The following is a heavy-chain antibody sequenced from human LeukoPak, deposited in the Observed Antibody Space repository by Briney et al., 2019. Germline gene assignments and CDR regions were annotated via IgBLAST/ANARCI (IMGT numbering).Heavy chain of an antibody. D-gene: IGHD3-3*01. V-gene: IGHV3-30-3*01. J-gene: IGHJ4*02. CDR1: GFTFSSYA. CDR2: ISYDGSNK. CDR3: AGVYYDFWSGYSPYDY. Sequence: GRSLRLSCAASGFTFSSYAMHWVRQAPGKGLEWVAVISYDGSNKYYADSVKGRFTISRDNSKNTLYLQMNSLRAEDTAVYYCAGVYYDFWSGYSPYDYWGQGTLVTVSS.